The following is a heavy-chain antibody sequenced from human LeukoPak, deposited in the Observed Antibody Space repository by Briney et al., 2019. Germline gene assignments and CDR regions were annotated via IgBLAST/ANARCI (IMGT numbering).Heavy chain of an antibody. CDR1: GFTFSSYA. Sequence: TGGSLRLSCAASGFTFSSYAMHWVRQAPGKGLEWVAVISYDGSNKYYADSVKGRFTISRDNSKNTLYLQMSSLRAEETAVYYCAKDGPSMSIQHWGQGTLVTVSS. D-gene: IGHD6-6*01. CDR2: ISYDGSNK. V-gene: IGHV3-30*14. J-gene: IGHJ1*01. CDR3: AKDGPSMSIQH.